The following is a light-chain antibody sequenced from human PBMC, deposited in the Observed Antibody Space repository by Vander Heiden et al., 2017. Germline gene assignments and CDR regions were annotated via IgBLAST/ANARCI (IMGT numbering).Light chain of an antibody. Sequence: DIVMTQSPLSLPVTPGASASISCRSSQSLLHSNGYNYLDWYLQKPGQSPQLLIYLGSNRASGVPDRFSGSGSGTDFTLKISRVEAEDVGVYYCMQALQTPYTFGQGTKLEIK. CDR1: QSLLHSNGYNY. CDR2: LGS. J-gene: IGKJ2*01. CDR3: MQALQTPYT. V-gene: IGKV2-28*01.